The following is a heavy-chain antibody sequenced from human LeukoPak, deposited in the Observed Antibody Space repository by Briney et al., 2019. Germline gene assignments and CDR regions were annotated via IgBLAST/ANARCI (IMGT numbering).Heavy chain of an antibody. CDR2: IRSKAYGGTT. Sequence: GGSLRLSCAASGFTFSSYSINWVRQAPGKGLEWVGFIRSKAYGGTTEYAASVKGRFTISRDDSKSIAYLQMNSLKTEDTAVYYCTRYNGGYYYYGMDVWGQGTTVTVSS. CDR3: TRYNGGYYYYGMDV. V-gene: IGHV3-49*04. CDR1: GFTFSSYS. J-gene: IGHJ6*02. D-gene: IGHD2-8*01.